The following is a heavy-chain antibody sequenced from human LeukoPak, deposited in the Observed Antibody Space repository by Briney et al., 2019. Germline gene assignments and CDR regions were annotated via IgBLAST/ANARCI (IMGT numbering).Heavy chain of an antibody. J-gene: IGHJ4*02. CDR3: ARNYYDILTGVRN. CDR1: GFTVSSNY. CDR2: ISSGGST. D-gene: IGHD3-9*01. Sequence: GGSLRLSCAASGFTVSSNYMSWVRQAPGKGLEWASVISSGGSTYYADSVKGRFTISRDNSKNTLYLQMNSLRAEDTAVYYCARNYYDILTGVRNWGQGTLVTVSS. V-gene: IGHV3-53*01.